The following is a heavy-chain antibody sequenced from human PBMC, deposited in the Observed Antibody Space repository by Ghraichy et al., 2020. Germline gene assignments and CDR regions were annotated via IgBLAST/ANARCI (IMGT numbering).Heavy chain of an antibody. D-gene: IGHD3-10*01. V-gene: IGHV1-46*01. J-gene: IGHJ5*02. CDR3: TRRFYNWLDP. CDR1: GYTFISNF. CDR2: INPSDGSS. Sequence: ASVKVSCKASGYTFISNFIHWVRLAPGQGLERMGFINPSDGSSTYAQKFQHRVTMTRDTSTNTVYMELSSLGSEDTAVYFCTRRFYNWLDPWGQGTLVTVSS.